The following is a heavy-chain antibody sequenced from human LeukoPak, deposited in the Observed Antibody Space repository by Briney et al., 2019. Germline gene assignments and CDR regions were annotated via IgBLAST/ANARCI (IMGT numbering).Heavy chain of an antibody. CDR3: ATGLMSSVSTLTCP. Sequence: GGSLRLSCAASGFTFDDYATHWVRQAPGKGLEGVSLISGDGGSTYYADSVKGRFTISRDNNKNSLYLQMNSLRTVETAFYYRATGLMSSVSTLTCPRGQATLVTVSS. D-gene: IGHD5/OR15-5a*01. J-gene: IGHJ5*02. CDR2: ISGDGGST. CDR1: GFTFDDYA. V-gene: IGHV3-43*02.